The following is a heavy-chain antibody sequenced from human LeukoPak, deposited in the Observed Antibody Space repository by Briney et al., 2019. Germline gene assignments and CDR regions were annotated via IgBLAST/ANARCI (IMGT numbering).Heavy chain of an antibody. D-gene: IGHD6-19*01. CDR3: ARHLTFGFGSGDAFDI. CDR1: GGSISGYY. J-gene: IGHJ3*02. CDR2: IYSSGYT. V-gene: IGHV4-4*07. Sequence: SETLSLTCTVSGGSISGYYWGWVQQPAGKGPQWIGRIYSSGYTYYNPSLKSRVTMSVDTPRNHFSLMVTSVTAADTAVYYCARHLTFGFGSGDAFDIWGQGIVVTVSS.